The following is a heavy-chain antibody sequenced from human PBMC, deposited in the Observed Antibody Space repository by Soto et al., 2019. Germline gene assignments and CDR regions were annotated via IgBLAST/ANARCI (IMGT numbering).Heavy chain of an antibody. CDR2: MNPNSGNT. D-gene: IGHD2-2*01. CDR1: GYTFTSYD. CDR3: ARGPPRGCTCCKVDYYYYYMDV. V-gene: IGHV1-8*01. Sequence: QVQLVQSGAEVKKPGASVKVSCKASGYTFTSYDINWVRQATGQGLEWMGWMNPNSGNTGYARKFQGRVTMTRNTAISTAYMELSSLRSEDTAVYYCARGPPRGCTCCKVDYYYYYMDVWGKGTTVTVSS. J-gene: IGHJ6*03.